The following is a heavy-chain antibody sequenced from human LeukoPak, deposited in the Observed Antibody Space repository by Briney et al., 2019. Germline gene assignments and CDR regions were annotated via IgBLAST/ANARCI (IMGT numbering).Heavy chain of an antibody. CDR2: INPNSGGT. D-gene: IGHD1-26*01. Sequence: ASVKVSCKASGYTFTGYYMHWVRQAPGQGLEWMGRINPNSGGTNYAQKFQGRVTRTRDTSISTAYMELSRLRSDDTAVYYCAREMNGGSYYPNWGQGTLVTVSS. V-gene: IGHV1-2*06. CDR1: GYTFTGYY. J-gene: IGHJ4*02. CDR3: AREMNGGSYYPN.